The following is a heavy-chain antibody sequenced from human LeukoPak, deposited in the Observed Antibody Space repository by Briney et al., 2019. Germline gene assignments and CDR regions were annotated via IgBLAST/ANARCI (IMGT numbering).Heavy chain of an antibody. D-gene: IGHD6-6*01. V-gene: IGHV3-23*01. CDR1: GFTFISYG. CDR3: ASVRGSSSSKMDY. CDR2: ISGSSGST. J-gene: IGHJ4*02. Sequence: GGSLRLSCVTSGFTFISYGMSWVRQAPGKGLEWVSTISGSSGSTYYADSVKGRFTISRDNSKNTLFLQTNSLRAEDTAVYYCASVRGSSSSKMDYWGQGTLVTVSS.